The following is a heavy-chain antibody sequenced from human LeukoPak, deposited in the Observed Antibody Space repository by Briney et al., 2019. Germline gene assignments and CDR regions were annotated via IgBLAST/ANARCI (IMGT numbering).Heavy chain of an antibody. J-gene: IGHJ4*02. CDR3: AREPYDSSGYYPDY. D-gene: IGHD3-22*01. Sequence: GRSLRLSCAASGFTFSSYAMHWVRQAPGKGLEWVAVISYDGSNKYYADSVKGRFTISRDNSKNTLYLQMNSLRAEDTAVYYCAREPYDSSGYYPDYWGQGTLVTVSS. V-gene: IGHV3-30-3*01. CDR2: ISYDGSNK. CDR1: GFTFSSYA.